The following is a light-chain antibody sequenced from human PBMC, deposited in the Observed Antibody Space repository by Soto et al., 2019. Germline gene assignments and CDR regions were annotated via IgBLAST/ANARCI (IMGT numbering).Light chain of an antibody. Sequence: QSALTQPPSASGSPGQSVTISCTGTSSDVGGYNYVSWYQQHPGKAPKLLIYEVNKWPSGVPDRFSGSKSGNTASLTVSGLQAADEADYYCSSYADSNKLIFGGGTKLTVL. V-gene: IGLV2-8*01. J-gene: IGLJ2*01. CDR1: SSDVGGYNY. CDR3: SSYADSNKLI. CDR2: EVN.